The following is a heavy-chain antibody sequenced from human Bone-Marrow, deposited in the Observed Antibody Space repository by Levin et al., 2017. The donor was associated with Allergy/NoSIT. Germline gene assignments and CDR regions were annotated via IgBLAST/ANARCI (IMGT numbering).Heavy chain of an antibody. CDR3: ARDDDYGSDRVSKFDY. J-gene: IGHJ4*02. CDR1: GFTFSSYA. D-gene: IGHD3-10*01. V-gene: IGHV3-30-3*01. Sequence: GGSLRLSCAASGFTFSSYAMHWVRQAPGKGLEWVAVISYDGSNKYYADSVKGRFTISRDNSKNTLYLQMNSLRAEDTAVYYCARDDDYGSDRVSKFDYWGQGTLVTVSS. CDR2: ISYDGSNK.